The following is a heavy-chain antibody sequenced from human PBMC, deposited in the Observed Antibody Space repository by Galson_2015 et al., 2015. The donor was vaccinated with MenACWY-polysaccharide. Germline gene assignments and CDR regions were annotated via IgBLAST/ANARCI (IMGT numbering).Heavy chain of an antibody. V-gene: IGHV3-30*02. Sequence: SLRLSCAASGFTFSSYGMHWVRQAPGKGLEWVAFIRYDGSNKYYADSVKGRFTISRDNSKNTLYLQMNSLRAEDTAVYYCAKAPLHPSSGYRFDYWGQGTLVTVSS. CDR2: IRYDGSNK. CDR1: GFTFSSYG. D-gene: IGHD3-22*01. CDR3: AKAPLHPSSGYRFDY. J-gene: IGHJ4*02.